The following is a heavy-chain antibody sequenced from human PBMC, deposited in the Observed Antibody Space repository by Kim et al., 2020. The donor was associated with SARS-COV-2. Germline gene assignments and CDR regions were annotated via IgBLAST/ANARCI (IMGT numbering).Heavy chain of an antibody. CDR1: GFTFSSYA. V-gene: IGHV3-23*01. D-gene: IGHD6-25*01. Sequence: GGSLRLSCAASGFTFSSYAMSWVRQAPGKGLEWVSAISGSGGSTYYADSVKGRFTISRDNSKNTLYLQMNSLRAEDTAVYYCAKGPPAALEGFFYFDYWGQGTLVTVSS. J-gene: IGHJ4*02. CDR2: ISGSGGST. CDR3: AKGPPAALEGFFYFDY.